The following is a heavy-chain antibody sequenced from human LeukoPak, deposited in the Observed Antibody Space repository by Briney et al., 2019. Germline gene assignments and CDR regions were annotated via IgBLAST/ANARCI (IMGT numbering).Heavy chain of an antibody. D-gene: IGHD6-6*01. CDR1: GFTFSSYA. J-gene: IGHJ6*02. Sequence: TGGSLRLSCAASGFTFSSYAMHWVRQAPGKGLEWVSVIYSGGSTYHADSVKGRFTISRDNSKNTLYFQMNSLRVEDTAVYYCARDSSSSSYGMDVWGQGTTVTVSS. CDR2: IYSGGST. CDR3: ARDSSSSSYGMDV. V-gene: IGHV3-53*01.